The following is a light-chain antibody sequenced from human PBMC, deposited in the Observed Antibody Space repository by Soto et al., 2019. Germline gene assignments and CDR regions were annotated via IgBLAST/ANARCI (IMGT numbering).Light chain of an antibody. V-gene: IGKV1-33*01. CDR3: LQYYNFSWT. CDR1: QDISNF. Sequence: DVQMTQSPSSLSASVGDRVTITCQASQDISNFLNWYHQAPGKAPQLLIYDVSNLQPGVPSRFSGSGSVTDFTLAITGLQPEDFATYYCLQYYNFSWTFGQGT. J-gene: IGKJ1*01. CDR2: DVS.